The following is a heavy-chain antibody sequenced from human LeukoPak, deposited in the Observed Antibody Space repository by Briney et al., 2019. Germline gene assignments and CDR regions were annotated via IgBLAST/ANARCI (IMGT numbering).Heavy chain of an antibody. D-gene: IGHD2-2*01. CDR3: ARVLGVDLYCSSTSCFYWFDP. V-gene: IGHV1-8*03. J-gene: IGHJ5*02. CDR2: MNPNSGNT. Sequence: ASVKVSCKASGYTFTSYDINWVRQATGQGLEWMGWMNPNSGNTGYAQKFQGRVTITRNTSISTAYMELSSLRSEDTAVYYCARVLGVDLYCSSTSCFYWFDPWGQGTLVTVSS. CDR1: GYTFTSYD.